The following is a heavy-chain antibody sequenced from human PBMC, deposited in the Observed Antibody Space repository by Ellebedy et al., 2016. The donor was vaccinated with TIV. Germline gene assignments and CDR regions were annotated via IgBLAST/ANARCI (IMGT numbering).Heavy chain of an antibody. Sequence: SLKISXAASGFTFSSYAMHWVRQAPGKGLEWVAVISYDGSNKYYADSVKGRFTISRDNAKNSLYLQMNSLRAEDTAVYYCARRGNEAGYFDYWGQGTLVTVSS. V-gene: IGHV3-30*04. J-gene: IGHJ4*02. CDR3: ARRGNEAGYFDY. D-gene: IGHD4-23*01. CDR1: GFTFSSYA. CDR2: ISYDGSNK.